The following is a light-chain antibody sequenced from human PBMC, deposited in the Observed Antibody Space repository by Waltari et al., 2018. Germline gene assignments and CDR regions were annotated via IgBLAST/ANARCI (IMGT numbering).Light chain of an antibody. CDR2: LGS. CDR1: QSLLQSNGYNY. V-gene: IGKV2-28*01. CDR3: MQALQLPVT. Sequence: DIVMTQSPLSLPVTPGETASISCRSSQSLLQSNGYNYLDWYLQKPGQSPQLLIYLGSNRASGVPDRFIGSGSGTDFTLKISRVEAEDVGVYYCMQALQLPVTFGGGTKVEIK. J-gene: IGKJ4*01.